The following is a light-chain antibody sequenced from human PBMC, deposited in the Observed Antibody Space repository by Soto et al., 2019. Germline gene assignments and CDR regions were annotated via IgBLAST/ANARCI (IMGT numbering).Light chain of an antibody. V-gene: IGLV2-14*03. J-gene: IGLJ1*01. CDR1: NSDVGDYNH. Sequence: QSVLTQHASVYGSPGQSITISCTETNSDVGDYNHVSWNQHYPGKAPKLIIYDVTNRPSGVSNRFSGSKSGNTASLTISGLQAEDEADYFCSSYTRSTIYVFGTGTKVTVL. CDR3: SSYTRSTIYV. CDR2: DVT.